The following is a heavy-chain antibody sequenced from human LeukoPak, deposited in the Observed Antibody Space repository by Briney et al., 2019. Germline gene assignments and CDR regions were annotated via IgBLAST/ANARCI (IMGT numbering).Heavy chain of an antibody. V-gene: IGHV4-4*09. J-gene: IGHJ5*02. D-gene: IGHD2-2*01. CDR3: ARIVGPAALSGWFDP. CDR1: GGSISSYY. CDR2: IYTSGST. Sequence: SETLSLTCTVSGGSISSYYWSWIRQPPGKGLEWIGYIYTSGSTNYNPSLKSRVTISVDTSKNQFSLKLSSVTAADTAVYYCARIVGPAALSGWFDPWGQGTLVTVSS.